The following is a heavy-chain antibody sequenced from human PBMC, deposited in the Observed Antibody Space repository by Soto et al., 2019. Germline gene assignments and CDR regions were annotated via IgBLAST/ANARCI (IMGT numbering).Heavy chain of an antibody. V-gene: IGHV1-46*01. J-gene: IGHJ4*02. CDR2: INPSGGST. CDR3: ARGGYGGEYCSSTSCYSIFDY. Sequence: GASVKVSCKASGYTFTSYYMHWVRQAPGQGLEWMGIINPSGGSTSYAQKFQGRVTMTRDTSTSTVYMELSSLRSEDTAVYYCARGGYGGEYCSSTSCYSIFDYWGQGTLVTVSS. D-gene: IGHD2-2*01. CDR1: GYTFTSYY.